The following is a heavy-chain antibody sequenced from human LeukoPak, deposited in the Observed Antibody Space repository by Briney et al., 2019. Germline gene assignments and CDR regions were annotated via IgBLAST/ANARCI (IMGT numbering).Heavy chain of an antibody. CDR3: ARVKDCSSTSCYATGDAFDI. J-gene: IGHJ3*02. D-gene: IGHD2-2*01. CDR1: GYTLTELS. CDR2: FDPEDDEI. Sequence: ASVKVSCKVSGYTLTELSMHWVRQAPGKGLEWMGGFDPEDDEIIYAQKFQGRVTMTEDTSTDTAYMELSSLRSEDTAVYYCARVKDCSSTSCYATGDAFDIWGQGTMVTVSS. V-gene: IGHV1-24*01.